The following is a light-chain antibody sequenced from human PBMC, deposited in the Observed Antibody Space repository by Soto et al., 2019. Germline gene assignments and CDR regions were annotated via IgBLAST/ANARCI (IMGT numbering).Light chain of an antibody. J-gene: IGKJ4*01. CDR1: QSVSSY. V-gene: IGKV3-11*01. CDR3: QQRSNCPLT. CDR2: DAS. Sequence: EIVLTQSPATLSLSPGERATLSCRASQSVSSYLAWYQQKPGQAPRLLIYDASHRATGIPARFSGSGSGTDFPLTISSLEPEDFAVYYCQQRSNCPLTFGGGTKVEIK.